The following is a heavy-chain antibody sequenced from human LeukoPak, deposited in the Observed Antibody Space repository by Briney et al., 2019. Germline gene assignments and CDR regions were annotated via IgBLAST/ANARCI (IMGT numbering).Heavy chain of an antibody. CDR2: ISSSGSTI. J-gene: IGHJ6*03. D-gene: IGHD1-26*01. CDR3: ARARGDLLYYYYYMDV. Sequence: GGSLRLSCAASGFTFSSYEMNWVRQAPGKGLEWVSYISSSGSTIYYADSVKGRFTISRDNAKNSLYLQMNSLRAEDTAVYYCARARGDLLYYYYYMDVWSEGTTVTVSS. V-gene: IGHV3-48*03. CDR1: GFTFSSYE.